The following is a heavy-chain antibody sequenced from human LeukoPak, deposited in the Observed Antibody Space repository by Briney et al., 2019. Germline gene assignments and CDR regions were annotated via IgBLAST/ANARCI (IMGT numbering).Heavy chain of an antibody. CDR3: AKARYSSGPTDY. D-gene: IGHD6-19*01. CDR2: ISGSGGST. Sequence: GGSLRLSCAASGFTFSVRGMTWVRQAPGKGLEWVSAISGSGGSTYYADSVKGRFTISRDNSKNTLYLQMNSLRAEDTAVYYCAKARYSSGPTDYWGQGTLVTVSS. J-gene: IGHJ4*02. CDR1: GFTFSVRG. V-gene: IGHV3-23*01.